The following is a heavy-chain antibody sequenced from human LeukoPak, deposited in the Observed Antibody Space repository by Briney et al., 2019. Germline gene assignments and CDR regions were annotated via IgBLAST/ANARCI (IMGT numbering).Heavy chain of an antibody. CDR1: GYTFTGYY. J-gene: IGHJ6*02. D-gene: IGHD2-15*01. V-gene: IGHV1-2*02. CDR3: ARDLGHCSGGSCYFAYGMDV. CDR2: INPNSGGT. Sequence: ASVTVSCKASGYTFTGYYMHWVRQAPGQGLEWMGWINPNSGGTNYAQKFQGRVTMTRDTSISTAYMELSRLRSDGTAVYYCARDLGHCSGGSCYFAYGMDVWGQGTTVTVSS.